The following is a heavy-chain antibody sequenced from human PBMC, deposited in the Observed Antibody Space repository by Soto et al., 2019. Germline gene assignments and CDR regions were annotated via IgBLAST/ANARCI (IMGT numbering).Heavy chain of an antibody. J-gene: IGHJ4*01. V-gene: IGHV4-39*07. CDR2: IYYSGST. CDR1: GGSISSSSYY. D-gene: IGHD3-22*01. Sequence: PSETLSLTCTVSGGSISSSSYYWGWIRQPPGKGLEWIGSIYYSGSTYYNPSLKSRVTISVDTSKNQFSLNLSSVTAADTAVYYCARYRDYYDSSGYSWDYWGQGILVTGSS. CDR3: ARYRDYYDSSGYSWDY.